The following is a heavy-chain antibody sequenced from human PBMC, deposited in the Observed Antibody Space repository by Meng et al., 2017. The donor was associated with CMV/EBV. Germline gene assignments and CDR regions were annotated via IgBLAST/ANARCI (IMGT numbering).Heavy chain of an antibody. D-gene: IGHD3-9*01. V-gene: IGHV1-8*01. Sequence: ASVKVSCKASGYTFTSYDINWVRQATGQGLEWMGWMNPNSGNTGYAQKFQGRATMTRNTSISTAYMELSSLRSEDTAVYYCARDIRYPGTDDAFDIWGQGTMVTVSS. J-gene: IGHJ3*02. CDR1: GYTFTSYD. CDR3: ARDIRYPGTDDAFDI. CDR2: MNPNSGNT.